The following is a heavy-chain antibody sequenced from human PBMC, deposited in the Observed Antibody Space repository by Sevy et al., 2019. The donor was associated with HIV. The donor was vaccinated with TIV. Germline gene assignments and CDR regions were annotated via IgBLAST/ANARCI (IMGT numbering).Heavy chain of an antibody. CDR3: ARGWDSSSGYYFDY. J-gene: IGHJ4*02. CDR2: ISAYNGNT. V-gene: IGHV1-18*01. D-gene: IGHD3-22*01. Sequence: ASVKVSCKASGYTFTSYGISWVRQAPGQGLEWMGWISAYNGNTNYAQKVQGRVTMTTDTSTSTAYMELRSLRADDTVVYYCARGWDSSSGYYFDYWGQGTLVTVSS. CDR1: GYTFTSYG.